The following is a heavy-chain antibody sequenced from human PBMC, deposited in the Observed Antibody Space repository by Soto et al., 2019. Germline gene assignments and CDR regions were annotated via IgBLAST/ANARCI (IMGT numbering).Heavy chain of an antibody. CDR1: GFTFSTYA. J-gene: IGHJ4*02. CDR2: ISYDGSNK. CDR3: ARQEGRNLDY. Sequence: QVQLVESGGGVVQPGRSLRLSCAASGFTFSTYAMHWVRQAPGKGLEWVAVISYDGSNKYYADSVKGRFTISRDNSKNTLYLQMNSLRAEDTAVYDCARQEGRNLDYWGQGTLVTVSS. V-gene: IGHV3-30-3*01.